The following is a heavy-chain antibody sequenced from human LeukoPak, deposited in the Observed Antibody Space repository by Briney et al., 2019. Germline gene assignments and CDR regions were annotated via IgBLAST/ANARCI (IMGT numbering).Heavy chain of an antibody. D-gene: IGHD3-9*01. J-gene: IGHJ6*03. V-gene: IGHV4-61*02. CDR2: IYTSGST. CDR1: GGSISSGSYY. CDR3: AREYDILTGHTYYYYMDV. Sequence: SETLSLTCTVSGGSISSGSYYWSWIRQPAGKGLEWIGRIYTSGSTNYNPSLKSRVTISVDTSKNQFSLKLSSVTAADTAVYYCAREYDILTGHTYYYYMDVWGKGTTVTISS.